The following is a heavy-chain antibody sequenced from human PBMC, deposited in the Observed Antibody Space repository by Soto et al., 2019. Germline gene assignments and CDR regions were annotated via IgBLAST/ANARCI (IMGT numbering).Heavy chain of an antibody. V-gene: IGHV3-21*06. CDR2: INDKSNYI. J-gene: IGHJ4*02. CDR1: GFTFSTHS. Sequence: EVQLVESGGGLVKPGGSLRLSCAASGFTFSTHSMNWVRQAPGKGPEWVSSINDKSNYIFYADSVKGRFTISRDNAKNSLYLQMNSLRDDDTAVYYCATFPNYYGGWGQGTLVTVSA. CDR3: ATFPNYYGG.